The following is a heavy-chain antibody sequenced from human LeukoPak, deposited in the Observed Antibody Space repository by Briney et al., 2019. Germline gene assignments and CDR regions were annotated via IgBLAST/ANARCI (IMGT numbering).Heavy chain of an antibody. CDR3: AKDIGAYTYGAY. J-gene: IGHJ4*02. CDR1: GVTFDDYA. D-gene: IGHD5-18*01. CDR2: ISGDGGTT. V-gene: IGHV3-43*02. Sequence: VGSLRLSCAASGVTFDDYAMHWIRQAPGKGLEWVSLISGDGGTTYYADSVKGRFTISRDNSKNSLYLQMSSLRTEDAALYYCAKDIGAYTYGAYWGQGTLVSVPS.